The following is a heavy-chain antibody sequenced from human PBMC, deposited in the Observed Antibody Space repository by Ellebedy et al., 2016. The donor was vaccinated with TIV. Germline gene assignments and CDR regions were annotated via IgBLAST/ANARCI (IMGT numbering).Heavy chain of an antibody. CDR3: ARGITKFFFGLNV. CDR2: MYSGGGA. J-gene: IGHJ6*02. D-gene: IGHD1-14*01. V-gene: IGHV3-66*01. Sequence: PGGSLRLSCAASGFSVSSNYMTWVRRAPGKGLEWVSVMYSGGGAYYADSVKGRFTVSIDNSKNTLYLKMNSLRDEDTAVYFCARGITKFFFGLNVWGQGTTVIVSS. CDR1: GFSVSSNY.